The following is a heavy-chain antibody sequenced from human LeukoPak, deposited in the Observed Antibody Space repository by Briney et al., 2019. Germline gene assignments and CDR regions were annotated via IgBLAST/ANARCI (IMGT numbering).Heavy chain of an antibody. Sequence: SVKVSCKASGGTFSSYAISWVRQAPGQGLEWMGGIIPIFGTANYAQKFQGRVTITTDESTSTAYMELSSMRSEDTAVYYCAGGGDYRNWFDPWGQGTLVTVSS. CDR1: GGTFSSYA. V-gene: IGHV1-69*05. J-gene: IGHJ5*02. CDR3: AGGGDYRNWFDP. CDR2: IIPIFGTA. D-gene: IGHD4-17*01.